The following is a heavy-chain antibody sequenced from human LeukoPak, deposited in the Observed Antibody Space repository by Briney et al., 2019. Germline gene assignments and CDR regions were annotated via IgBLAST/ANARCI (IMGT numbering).Heavy chain of an antibody. CDR1: GGSISSYY. CDR2: IYTSGST. J-gene: IGHJ4*02. Sequence: KPSETLSLTCTVSGGSISSYYWSWIRQPAGKGLEWIGRIYTSGSTNYNPSPKSRVTMSVDTSKNQFSLKLSSVTAADTAVYYCASSPPLRGSSWYYWGQGTLVTVSS. CDR3: ASSPPLRGSSWYY. V-gene: IGHV4-4*07. D-gene: IGHD6-13*01.